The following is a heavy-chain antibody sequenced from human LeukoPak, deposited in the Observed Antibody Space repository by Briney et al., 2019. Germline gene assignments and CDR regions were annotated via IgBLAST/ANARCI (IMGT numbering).Heavy chain of an antibody. J-gene: IGHJ5*02. CDR2: IYYSGST. Sequence: SETLSLTCTVSGGSISSGDDYWSWIRQPPGKDLEWIGYIYYSGSTYYNPSLTSRVTISLDTSKNQFSLKLSSVTAADTAVYFCARVKVGAINWFDPWGQGTLVTVSS. D-gene: IGHD1-26*01. CDR1: GGSISSGDDY. CDR3: ARVKVGAINWFDP. V-gene: IGHV4-30-4*01.